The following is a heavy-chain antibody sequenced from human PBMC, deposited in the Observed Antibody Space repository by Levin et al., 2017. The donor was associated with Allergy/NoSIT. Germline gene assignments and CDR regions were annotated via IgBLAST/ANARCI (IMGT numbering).Heavy chain of an antibody. CDR2: ITNSGGST. D-gene: IGHD2-15*01. CDR3: ARANGGSSYLSLDY. CDR1: GFTFSSSA. V-gene: IGHV3-23*01. Sequence: GGSLRLSCGASGFTFSSSAMSWVRQAPGERLEWVSAITNSGGSTYYTDSVKGRFTISRDNSKNTLFLEMSSLRTEDTAVYYCARANGGSSYLSLDYWGQGTLVTVSS. J-gene: IGHJ4*02.